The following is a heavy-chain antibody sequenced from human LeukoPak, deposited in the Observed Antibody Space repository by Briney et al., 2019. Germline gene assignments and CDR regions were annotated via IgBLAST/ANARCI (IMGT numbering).Heavy chain of an antibody. CDR2: ISTANGVT. V-gene: IGHV1-18*01. Sequence: ASVTVSSKASGYTFTAYGLSWVRQAPGQGREWMGWISTANGVTKYAQKFQGGVTITTDTSTTTAYMHLMSLRDDATALYYCARDYSSRWRNWLGPWGQGTMVTVSS. D-gene: IGHD6-13*01. CDR3: ARDYSSRWRNWLGP. CDR1: GYTFTAYG. J-gene: IGHJ5*02.